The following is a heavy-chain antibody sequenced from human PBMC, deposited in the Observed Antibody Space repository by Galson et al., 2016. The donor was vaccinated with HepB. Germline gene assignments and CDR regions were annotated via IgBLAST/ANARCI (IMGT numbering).Heavy chain of an antibody. CDR2: INPGNGNT. CDR3: AREFGDCSSLECSKQHFDH. V-gene: IGHV1-46*01. D-gene: IGHD2-2*01. Sequence: SVKVSCKAPGYTFTSYYMHWVRQAPGQGLEWMAIINPGNGNTNYAQKFQGRITMTRDTSTSTVYMELSSLRSEDTAVYYCAREFGDCSSLECSKQHFDHWGQGSLVTVSS. J-gene: IGHJ5*02. CDR1: GYTFTSYY.